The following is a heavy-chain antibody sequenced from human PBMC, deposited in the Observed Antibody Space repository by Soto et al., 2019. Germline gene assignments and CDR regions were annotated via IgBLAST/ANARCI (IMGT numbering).Heavy chain of an antibody. CDR1: GGSISSYY. J-gene: IGHJ3*02. D-gene: IGHD2-15*01. CDR2: IYYSGST. CDR3: ARTWLAGGTPADAFDI. V-gene: IGHV4-59*08. Sequence: PSETLSLTCTVSGGSISSYYWSWIRQPPGKGLEWIGYIYYSGSTYYNPSLKSRVTISVDTSNNQFSLRLNSVTAADTALYFCARTWLAGGTPADAFDIWGQGTMVTVSS.